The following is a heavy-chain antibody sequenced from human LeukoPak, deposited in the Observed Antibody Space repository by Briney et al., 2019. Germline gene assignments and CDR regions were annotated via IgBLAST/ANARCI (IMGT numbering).Heavy chain of an antibody. CDR1: GFTFSGFW. CDR2: ISFDGSDA. V-gene: IGHV3-74*01. Sequence: QPGGALRLSCAASGFTFSGFWMHWVRQAPGKGLVWVSCISFDGSDATYADSVKGRFTISRDNAKNTLHLQMDSLTVEDTAVYYCAVPNWMDPWGQGTLVTVSS. CDR3: AVPNWMDP. J-gene: IGHJ5*02.